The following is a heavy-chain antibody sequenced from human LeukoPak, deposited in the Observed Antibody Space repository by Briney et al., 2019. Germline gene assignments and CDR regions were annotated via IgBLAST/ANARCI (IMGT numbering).Heavy chain of an antibody. CDR1: GFTFSTYV. V-gene: IGHV3-23*01. CDR3: AKGIVGATTPGH. J-gene: IGHJ4*02. CDR2: ISGSGGNT. D-gene: IGHD1-26*01. Sequence: GGSLRLSCAASGFTFSTYVMSWVRQAPGKGLEWVSAISGSGGNTYYADSVKGRFTISRDNPKNTLYLQMNSLRAEDTAVYYCAKGIVGATTPGHWGQGTLVTVSS.